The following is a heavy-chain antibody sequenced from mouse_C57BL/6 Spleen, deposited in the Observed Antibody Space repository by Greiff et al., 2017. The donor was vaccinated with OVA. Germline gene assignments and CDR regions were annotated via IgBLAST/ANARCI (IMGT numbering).Heavy chain of an antibody. CDR2: ISSGSSTI. Sequence: EVQVVESGGGLVKPGGSLKLSCAASGFTFSDYGMHWVRQAPEKGLEWVAYISSGSSTIYYADTVKGRFTISRDNAKNTLFLQMTSLRSEDTAMYYCARRSSSYAMDYGGQGTSVTVSS. CDR1: GFTFSDYG. CDR3: ARRSSSYAMDY. J-gene: IGHJ4*01. D-gene: IGHD1-1*01. V-gene: IGHV5-17*01.